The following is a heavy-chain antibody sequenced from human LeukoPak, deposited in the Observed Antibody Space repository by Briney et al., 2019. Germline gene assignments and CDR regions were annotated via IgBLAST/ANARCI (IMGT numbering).Heavy chain of an antibody. J-gene: IGHJ4*02. V-gene: IGHV3-64*01. CDR3: ARDRVGSSWSEFDH. CDR2: ISSNGVST. D-gene: IGHD6-13*01. Sequence: GGSLRLSSATYGFTFSSYWVHWVRQGPGKGLEYVASISSNGVSTSYANSVKGRFTISTDNSKSTLYLQMGSLRGEDMALYYCARDRVGSSWSEFDHWGQGTLVTVSS. CDR1: GFTFSSYW.